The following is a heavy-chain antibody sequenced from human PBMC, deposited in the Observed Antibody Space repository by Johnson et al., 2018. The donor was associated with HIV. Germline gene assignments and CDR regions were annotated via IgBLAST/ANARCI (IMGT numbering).Heavy chain of an antibody. CDR1: GFTFNNYW. CDR3: AREIIAAADDI. V-gene: IGHV3-48*04. Sequence: EVQLVESGGDLVQPGGSLRLSCAASGFTFNNYWMSWVRQAPGKGLEWVSYISSSGSTIYYADSVKGRFTISRDNAKNSLYLQMNSLRAEDTAVYYCAREIIAAADDIWGQGTMVTVSS. D-gene: IGHD6-13*01. CDR2: ISSSGSTI. J-gene: IGHJ3*02.